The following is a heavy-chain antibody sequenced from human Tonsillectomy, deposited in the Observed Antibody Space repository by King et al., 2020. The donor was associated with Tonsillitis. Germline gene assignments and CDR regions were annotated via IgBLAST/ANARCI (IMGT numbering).Heavy chain of an antibody. D-gene: IGHD3-22*01. Sequence: VQLVESGGGVVQPGGSLRLSCAASGFTFSSCAMHWVRQAPGKGLEWVAVISDDGRNKYYADSVKGRFTISRDNSKNTLFLQMNSLSAEATAVYYCAKDSDSCGFYYGVLEAAPDYWGQGTLVAVSS. CDR2: ISDDGRNK. CDR3: AKDSDSCGFYYGVLEAAPDY. CDR1: GFTFSSCA. J-gene: IGHJ4*02. V-gene: IGHV3-30*18.